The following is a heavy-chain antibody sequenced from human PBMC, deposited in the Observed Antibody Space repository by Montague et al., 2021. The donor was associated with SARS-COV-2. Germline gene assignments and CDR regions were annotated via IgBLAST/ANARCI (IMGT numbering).Heavy chain of an antibody. CDR3: ARVPNRRHDN. V-gene: IGHV4-39*01. CDR2: IFYKGNT. CDR1: GGSVSSDTHN. J-gene: IGHJ4*02. D-gene: IGHD2/OR15-2a*01. Sequence: SETLSLTCTVSGGSVSSDTHNWAWIRQPPGKGLEWIASIFYKGNTYYNPSLRSRFTISINTSKNQFFLRVASVTAADTAVYYCARVPNRRHDNWGPGALVTVSS.